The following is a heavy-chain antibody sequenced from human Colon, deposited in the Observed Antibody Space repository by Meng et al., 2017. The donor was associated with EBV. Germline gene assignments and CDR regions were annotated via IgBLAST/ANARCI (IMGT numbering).Heavy chain of an antibody. V-gene: IGHV3-23*01. Sequence: VLESGGGVVPPGGSLRLSCAVSGFTFISHTMSWVRQAPGKGLEWVSGISGGGDNIYYADSVKGRFTISRDNSKNTVDLQMNSLRAEDTAVYYCVPSPGGQGTLVTVSS. CDR3: VPSP. D-gene: IGHD1-14*01. CDR1: GFTFISHT. CDR2: ISGGGDNI. J-gene: IGHJ4*02.